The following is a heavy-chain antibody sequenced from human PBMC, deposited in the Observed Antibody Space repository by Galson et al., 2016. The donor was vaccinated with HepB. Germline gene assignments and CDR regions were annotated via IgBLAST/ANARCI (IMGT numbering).Heavy chain of an antibody. Sequence: QSGAEVKKPGESLKISCKGSGYSFTRYYIAWVRQMPGKGLEWMGIIYPSDSDTRYSPSFQGQVTISADKSINTAHLQWSSLKASDTAMYYCARRRDILTGYHSYYYVMDVWGQGTTVTVSS. J-gene: IGHJ6*02. D-gene: IGHD3-9*01. CDR3: ARRRDILTGYHSYYYVMDV. CDR1: GYSFTRYY. CDR2: IYPSDSDT. V-gene: IGHV5-51*01.